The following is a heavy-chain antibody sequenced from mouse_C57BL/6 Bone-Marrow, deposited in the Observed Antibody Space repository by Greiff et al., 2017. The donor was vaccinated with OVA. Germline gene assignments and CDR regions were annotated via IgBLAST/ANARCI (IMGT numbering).Heavy chain of an antibody. CDR3: ARDDYPYYAKDY. Sequence: VQLQQPGAELVMPGASVKLSCKASGYTFTSYWMHWVKQRHGQGLEWIGEIDPSDSYTNYNQKFKGKSTLTVDKSSSTAYMQLSSLTSEDSAVYYCARDDYPYYAKDYWGQGASVSVSS. CDR2: IDPSDSYT. V-gene: IGHV1-69*01. CDR1: GYTFTSYW. J-gene: IGHJ4*01. D-gene: IGHD2-4*01.